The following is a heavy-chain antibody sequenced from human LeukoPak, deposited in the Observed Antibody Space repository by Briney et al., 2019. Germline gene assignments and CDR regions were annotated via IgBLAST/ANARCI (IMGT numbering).Heavy chain of an antibody. Sequence: GASVKVSCKASGGTFSSYAISWVRQAPGQGLEWMGGIIPIFGTANYAQKFQGRVTITADESTSTVYMELSSLRSEDTAVYYCARGFPVGEWELLIGFDYWGQGTLVTVSS. CDR1: GGTFSSYA. CDR2: IIPIFGTA. CDR3: ARGFPVGEWELLIGFDY. V-gene: IGHV1-69*01. D-gene: IGHD1-26*01. J-gene: IGHJ4*02.